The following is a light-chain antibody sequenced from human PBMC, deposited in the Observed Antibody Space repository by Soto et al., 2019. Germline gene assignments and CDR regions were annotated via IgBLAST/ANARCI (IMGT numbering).Light chain of an antibody. CDR2: WAS. CDR1: QSVLYSSNNKNY. Sequence: DIVMTQSPDSLAVSLGERATINCKSSQSVLYSSNNKNYLAWYQQKPGQPPKALIYWASTRESAVPDRFSGSGSGTDFTLAISSLQAEDVAVYYCQQYYTTPWTFGQGTKVDIK. J-gene: IGKJ1*01. CDR3: QQYYTTPWT. V-gene: IGKV4-1*01.